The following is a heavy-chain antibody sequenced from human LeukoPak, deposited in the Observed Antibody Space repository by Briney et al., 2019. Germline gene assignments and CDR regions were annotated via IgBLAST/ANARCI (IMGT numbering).Heavy chain of an antibody. V-gene: IGHV3-33*08. CDR3: ARDPTVTTPNFDY. D-gene: IGHD4-17*01. CDR1: GFTFSSYA. J-gene: IGHJ4*02. CDR2: IWYDGSNK. Sequence: GGSLRLSCAASGFTFSSYAMNWVRQAPGKGLEWVAVIWYDGSNKYYADSVKGRFTISRDNSKNTLYLQMNSLRAEDTAVYYCARDPTVTTPNFDYWGQGTLVTVSS.